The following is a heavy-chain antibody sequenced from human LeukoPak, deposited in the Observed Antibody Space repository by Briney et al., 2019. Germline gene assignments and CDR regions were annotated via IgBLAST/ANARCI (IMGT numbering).Heavy chain of an antibody. Sequence: PGGSLRLSCAVSGFTVSSDYMSWVRQAPGKGLEWVSVLYTGGSISYADSVQGRFTISRDNSKNTLYLQMNSLRAEDTAVYYCATVSSSSPHYWGQGTLVTVPS. CDR1: GFTVSSDY. J-gene: IGHJ4*02. V-gene: IGHV3-66*02. CDR3: ATVSSSSPHY. D-gene: IGHD6-6*01. CDR2: LYTGGSI.